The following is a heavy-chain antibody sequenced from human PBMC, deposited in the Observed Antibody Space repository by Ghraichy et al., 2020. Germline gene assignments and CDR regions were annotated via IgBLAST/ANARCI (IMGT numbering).Heavy chain of an antibody. D-gene: IGHD3-16*01. J-gene: IGHJ4*02. CDR1: GFSFSDYN. CDR3: ARVGGDFRFDL. Sequence: GGSPRLSCAGSGFSFSDYNMNWVRQAPGKGLEWLSCISSRSDNMHYVGSVKGRFTISRDNAKNSLYLQMSSLRAEDTGIYYCARVGGDFRFDLWGQGTLVTVSS. CDR2: ISSRSDNM. V-gene: IGHV3-21*01.